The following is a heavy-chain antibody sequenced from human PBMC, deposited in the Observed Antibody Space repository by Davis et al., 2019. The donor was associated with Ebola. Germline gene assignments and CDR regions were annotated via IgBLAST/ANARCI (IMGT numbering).Heavy chain of an antibody. J-gene: IGHJ5*02. D-gene: IGHD3-16*01. Sequence: MPSETLSLTCTVYGDSLINYYWTWVRQPPGKGLEWIGYIYSSGATSFHPSLRNRLNMSIDTSRNEFSLRLTSVTDADTAVYYCARGGGAPRNWLDPWGQGTLVTVSS. CDR1: GDSLINYY. CDR3: ARGGGAPRNWLDP. CDR2: IYSSGAT. V-gene: IGHV4-59*01.